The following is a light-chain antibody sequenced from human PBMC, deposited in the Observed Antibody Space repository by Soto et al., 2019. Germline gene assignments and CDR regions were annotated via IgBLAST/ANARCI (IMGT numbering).Light chain of an antibody. CDR1: NNDVGAFNL. CDR2: GVT. Sequence: QSALTQPASVSGSPGQSITISCTGTNNDVGAFNLVSWYQQHPVKAPKLIIFGVTERPSGVSNRFSGSKSGNTASLTISGLQAEDEGDYYCCSYTSSSTLVFGGGTKLTVL. V-gene: IGLV2-14*02. CDR3: CSYTSSSTLV. J-gene: IGLJ3*02.